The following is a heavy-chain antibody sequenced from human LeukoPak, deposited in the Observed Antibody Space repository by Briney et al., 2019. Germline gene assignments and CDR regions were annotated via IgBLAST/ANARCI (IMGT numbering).Heavy chain of an antibody. CDR3: AKDISANYYDSSGYNA. CDR2: ISWNSGSI. Sequence: GGSLRLSCAASGFIFDHYAMHWVRQAPGKGLEWVSGISWNSGSIGYADSVKGRFTISRDNAKNSLYLQMNSLRAEDMALYYCAKDISANYYDSSGYNAWGQGTLVTVSS. CDR1: GFIFDHYA. V-gene: IGHV3-9*03. D-gene: IGHD3-22*01. J-gene: IGHJ5*02.